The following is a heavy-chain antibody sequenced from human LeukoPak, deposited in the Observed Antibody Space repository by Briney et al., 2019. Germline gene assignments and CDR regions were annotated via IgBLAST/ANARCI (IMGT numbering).Heavy chain of an antibody. CDR2: INPSGGST. J-gene: IGHJ6*03. CDR3: ARDSVPNLPIINTIFGVEQTYYYYYMDV. Sequence: ASVKVSCKASGYTFTSYYMHWVRQAPGQGLEWMGIINPSGGSTSYAQKFQGRVTMTRDMSTSTVYMELSSLRSEDTAVYYCARDSVPNLPIINTIFGVEQTYYYYYMDVWGKGTTVTVSS. D-gene: IGHD3-3*01. V-gene: IGHV1-46*01. CDR1: GYTFTSYY.